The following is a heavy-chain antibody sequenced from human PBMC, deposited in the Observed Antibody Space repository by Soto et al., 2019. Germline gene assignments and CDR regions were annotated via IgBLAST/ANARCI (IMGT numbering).Heavy chain of an antibody. CDR2: ISGSGGKT. J-gene: IGHJ4*02. CDR3: AKDLRYWSY. V-gene: IGHV3-23*01. CDR1: GLTFNMYA. D-gene: IGHD3-3*01. Sequence: PGGSLRLSCAASGLTFNMYAMTWVRQAPGKGLEWVSGISGSGGKTHYADSVKGRFTTSRDNSKNTLYLQMDSLRAEDTAVYYCAKDLRYWSYWGQGALVTVSS.